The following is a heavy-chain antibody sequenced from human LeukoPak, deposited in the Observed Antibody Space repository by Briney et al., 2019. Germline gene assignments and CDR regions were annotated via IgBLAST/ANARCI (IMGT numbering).Heavy chain of an antibody. CDR1: GFTFSSYW. Sequence: PGRSLRLSCAASGFTFSSYWMHWVRQAPGKGLVWVSHINSDGSSTSYADSVKGRFTISRDNAKNTLYLQLNSLRAEDTAVYYCARGLYGDYFNDAFDIWGQGTMVTVSS. J-gene: IGHJ3*02. CDR3: ARGLYGDYFNDAFDI. D-gene: IGHD4-17*01. CDR2: INSDGSST. V-gene: IGHV3-74*01.